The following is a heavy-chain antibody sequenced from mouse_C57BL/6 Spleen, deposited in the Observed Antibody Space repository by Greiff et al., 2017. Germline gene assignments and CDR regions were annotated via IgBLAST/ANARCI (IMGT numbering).Heavy chain of an antibody. D-gene: IGHD4-1*01. Sequence: EVMLVESGGDLVKPGGSLKLSCAASGFTFSSYGMSWVRQTPVKRLEWVATISSGGSYTYYPDSVKGRFTISRDNAKNTLYLQMSSLKSEDTAMYYCARHWGPGTEGYFDVWGTGTTVTVSS. V-gene: IGHV5-6*01. CDR3: ARHWGPGTEGYFDV. CDR2: ISSGGSYT. CDR1: GFTFSSYG. J-gene: IGHJ1*03.